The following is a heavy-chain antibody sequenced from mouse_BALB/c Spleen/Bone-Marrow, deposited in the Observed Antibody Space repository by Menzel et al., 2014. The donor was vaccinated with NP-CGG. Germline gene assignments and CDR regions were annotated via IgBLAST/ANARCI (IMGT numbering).Heavy chain of an antibody. J-gene: IGHJ2*01. CDR1: GFGFSSSD. CDR3: ATHYYGRFDY. Sequence: EVQVVESGGGLVKPGGSLKLSCAASGFGFSSSDMSWVRQIPEERLEWVAYISSGGGSTYYPDTVKGRFTISRDNAKNTLYLQMSSLKSEDTAMYYCATHYYGRFDYWGQGTTLTVSS. V-gene: IGHV5-12-1*01. CDR2: ISSGGGST. D-gene: IGHD1-2*01.